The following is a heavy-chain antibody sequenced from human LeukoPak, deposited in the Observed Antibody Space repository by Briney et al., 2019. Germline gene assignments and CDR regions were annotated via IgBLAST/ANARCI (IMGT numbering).Heavy chain of an antibody. J-gene: IGHJ6*03. CDR2: IKQDGSEK. V-gene: IGHV3-7*01. CDR3: ASTRNSYCSGGSCSHYYYYYMDV. D-gene: IGHD2-15*01. CDR1: GFTFSSYW. Sequence: GGSLRLSCAASGFTFSSYWMSWVRQAPGKGLEWVAHIKQDGSEKYYVDSVKGRFTISRDNAKNSLYLQMNSLRAEDTAVYYCASTRNSYCSGGSCSHYYYYYMDVWGKGTTVTISS.